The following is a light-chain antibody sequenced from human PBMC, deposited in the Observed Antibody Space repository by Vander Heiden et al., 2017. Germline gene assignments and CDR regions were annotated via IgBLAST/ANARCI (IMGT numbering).Light chain of an antibody. J-gene: IGKJ2*02. Sequence: DIVMPQSPLSLPVTPGEPASISCRSSQSLLHSNVYNYLDWFLQKPGQSPQLLIYLASHRASGVPDRFSGSGSGTDFTLKISRVEAEDVGVYYCMQALQTPCTFGQGTKLEIK. CDR2: LAS. V-gene: IGKV2-28*01. CDR3: MQALQTPCT. CDR1: QSLLHSNVYNY.